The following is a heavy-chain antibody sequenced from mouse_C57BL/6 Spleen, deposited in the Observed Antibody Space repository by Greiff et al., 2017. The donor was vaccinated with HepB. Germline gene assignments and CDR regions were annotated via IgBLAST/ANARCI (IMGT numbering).Heavy chain of an antibody. J-gene: IGHJ4*01. CDR2: IHPNSGST. CDR1: GYTFTSYW. Sequence: VQLQQSGAELVKPGASVKLSCKASGYTFTSYWMHWVKQRPGQGLEWIGMIHPNSGSTNYNEKFKSKATLTVDKSSSTAYMQLSSLTSEDSAVYDCASPLLYGSSPYYAMDYWGQGTSVTVSS. D-gene: IGHD1-1*01. CDR3: ASPLLYGSSPYYAMDY. V-gene: IGHV1-64*01.